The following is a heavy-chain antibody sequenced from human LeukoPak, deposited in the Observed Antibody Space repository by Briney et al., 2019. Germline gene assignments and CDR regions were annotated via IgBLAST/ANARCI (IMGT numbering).Heavy chain of an antibody. CDR2: ISSNGDST. Sequence: GGSLRLSCSVSGFTFSTYVMHWVRQAPGKGLEYVSAISSNGDSTYYADSVKGRFTISRDNSKNTLYLQMSSLRADGTAVYYCVRGTGYWGQGTLVTVSS. CDR1: GFTFSTYV. CDR3: VRGTGY. V-gene: IGHV3-64D*06. J-gene: IGHJ4*02.